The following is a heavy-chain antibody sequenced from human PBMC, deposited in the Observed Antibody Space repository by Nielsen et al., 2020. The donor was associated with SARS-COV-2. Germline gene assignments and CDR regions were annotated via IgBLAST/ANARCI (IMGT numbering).Heavy chain of an antibody. CDR3: ARDLAPLNTAMALYYFDY. Sequence: SVKVSCKASGYTFTSYYMHWVRQAPGQGLEWMGIINPSGGSTSYAQKFQGRVTMTRDTSTSTVYMELSSLRSEDTAVYYCARDLAPLNTAMALYYFDYWGQGTLVTVSS. D-gene: IGHD5-18*01. J-gene: IGHJ4*02. CDR1: GYTFTSYY. V-gene: IGHV1-46*01. CDR2: INPSGGST.